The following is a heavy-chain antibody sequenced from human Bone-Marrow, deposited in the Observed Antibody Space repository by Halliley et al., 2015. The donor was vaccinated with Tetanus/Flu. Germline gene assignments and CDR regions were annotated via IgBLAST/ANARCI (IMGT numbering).Heavy chain of an antibody. CDR1: GDSITKFF. CDR3: ARHDPAWLQLQYFDL. V-gene: IGHV4-59*08. Sequence: GLVKPSETLSLTCTVSGDSITKFFWSWIRQPPGKGLEWIGQIHHTVGTDYNPSLKSRVTISVDTSKNQLSLRLTSGTAADTALYYCARHDPAWLQLQYFDLWGRGTLVTVSS. J-gene: IGHJ2*01. D-gene: IGHD4-4*01. CDR2: IHHTVGT.